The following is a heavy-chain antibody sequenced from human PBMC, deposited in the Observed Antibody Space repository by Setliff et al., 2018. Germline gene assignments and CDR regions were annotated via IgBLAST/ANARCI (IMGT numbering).Heavy chain of an antibody. CDR3: ASVDIVLMVYDL. V-gene: IGHV4-34*01. J-gene: IGHJ4*02. CDR1: GGSFSGYY. Sequence: PSETLSLTCAVYGGSFSGYYWSWIRQPPGKGLEWIGEINHSGSTNYNPSLKSRVTISVDMSKNQFSLKLSSVTAADTAVYYCASVDIVLMVYDLWGQGTLVTVSS. D-gene: IGHD2-8*01. CDR2: INHSGST.